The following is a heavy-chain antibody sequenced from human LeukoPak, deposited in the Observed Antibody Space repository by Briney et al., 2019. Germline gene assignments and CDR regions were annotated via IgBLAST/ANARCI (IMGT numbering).Heavy chain of an antibody. CDR1: GFTFSSYA. J-gene: IGHJ6*02. CDR3: ARGASSTIFGVVTQNPYYYYYGMDV. CDR2: ISYDGSNK. Sequence: GGSLRLSCAASGFTFSSYAMHWVRQAPGKGLEWVAVISYDGSNKYYADFVKGRFTISRDNSKNTLYLQMNSLRAEDTAVYYCARGASSTIFGVVTQNPYYYYYGMDVWGQGTTVTVSS. V-gene: IGHV3-30-3*01. D-gene: IGHD3-3*01.